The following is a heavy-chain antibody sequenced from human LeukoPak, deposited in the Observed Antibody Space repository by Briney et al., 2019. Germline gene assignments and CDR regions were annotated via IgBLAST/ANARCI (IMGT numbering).Heavy chain of an antibody. Sequence: PGGSLRLSCAASGFTFDDYAMHWVRQAPGKGLEWVSLISGDGGSTYYADSVKGRFTISRDNSKNSLYLQMNSLRTEDTALYYCAKTTAGYNWNDEGTWFDPWGQGTLVTVSS. D-gene: IGHD1-1*01. CDR3: AKTTAGYNWNDEGTWFDP. CDR1: GFTFDDYA. CDR2: ISGDGGST. V-gene: IGHV3-43*02. J-gene: IGHJ5*02.